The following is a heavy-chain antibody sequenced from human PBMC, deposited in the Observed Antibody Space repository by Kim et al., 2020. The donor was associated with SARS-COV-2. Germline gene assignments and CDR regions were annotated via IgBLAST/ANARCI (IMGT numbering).Heavy chain of an antibody. Sequence: SVKVSCKASGGTFSSYAISWVRQAPGQGLEWMGGIIPIFGTANYAQKFQGRVTITADESTSTAYMELSNLRSEDTAVYYCARDGGGDILTGYFYNWFDPWGQGTLVTVSS. CDR1: GGTFSSYA. D-gene: IGHD3-9*01. V-gene: IGHV1-69*13. CDR3: ARDGGGDILTGYFYNWFDP. CDR2: IIPIFGTA. J-gene: IGHJ5*02.